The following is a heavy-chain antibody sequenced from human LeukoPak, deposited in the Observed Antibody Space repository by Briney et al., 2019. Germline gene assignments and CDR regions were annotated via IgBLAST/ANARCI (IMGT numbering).Heavy chain of an antibody. CDR3: ARHVFPDGSPFDS. Sequence: SETLSLTCTVSGDSITNNHWSWLRQPPGKGLEWIGHISYTGSTNYNPSLKTRLTMSLDTSKNHFSLTLTSVTAADTALYYCARHVFPDGSPFDSWGQGSLVTVSS. V-gene: IGHV4-59*08. CDR1: GDSITNNH. D-gene: IGHD3-10*01. J-gene: IGHJ4*02. CDR2: ISYTGST.